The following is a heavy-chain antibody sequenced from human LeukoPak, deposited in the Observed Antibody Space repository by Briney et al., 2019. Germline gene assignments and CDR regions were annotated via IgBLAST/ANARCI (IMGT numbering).Heavy chain of an antibody. V-gene: IGHV4-39*01. D-gene: IGHD6-19*01. CDR3: ARQYSSGWYAPNFDY. J-gene: IGHJ4*02. CDR2: IYYSGST. Sequence: SETLSLTCTVSGVSISSSSYYWGWIRQPPGKGLEWIGSIYYSGSTYYNPSLKSRVTISVDTSKNQFSLKLSSVTAADTAVYYCARQYSSGWYAPNFDYWGQGTLVTVSS. CDR1: GVSISSSSYY.